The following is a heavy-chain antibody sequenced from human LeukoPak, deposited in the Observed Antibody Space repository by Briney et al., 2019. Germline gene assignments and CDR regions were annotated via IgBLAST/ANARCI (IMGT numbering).Heavy chain of an antibody. V-gene: IGHV4-59*01. CDR2: IYYSGST. J-gene: IGHJ4*02. D-gene: IGHD3-22*01. CDR1: GASISSYY. Sequence: SETLSLTCTVSGASISSYYWSWIRQPPGKGLEWIGYIYYSGSTNYNPSLKSRVTISVDTSKNQFSLKLSSVTAADTAVFYCARAYYYDSSGSEYYFDYWGQGTLVTVSS. CDR3: ARAYYYDSSGSEYYFDY.